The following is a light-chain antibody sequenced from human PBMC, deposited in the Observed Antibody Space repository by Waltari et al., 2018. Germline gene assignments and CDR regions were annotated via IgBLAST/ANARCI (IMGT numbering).Light chain of an antibody. J-gene: IGKJ4*01. V-gene: IGKV2-28*01. Sequence: DIVMTQSPLSLPVTPGEPASISCRSSQSLLHSNGYYFLEWYLQKPGQSPHLLIYWGSNRASGAPDRVSGSGSGTDFTLKISRVEAEDVGVYYCMQALQTPLTFGGGTKVEIK. CDR2: WGS. CDR1: QSLLHSNGYYF. CDR3: MQALQTPLT.